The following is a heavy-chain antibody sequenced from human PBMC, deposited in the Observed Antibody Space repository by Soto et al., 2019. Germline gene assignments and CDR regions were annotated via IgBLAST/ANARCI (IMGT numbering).Heavy chain of an antibody. V-gene: IGHV1-46*01. J-gene: IGHJ6*02. Sequence: GASVKVSCKASGYTFTRYYMHWVRQAPGQGLEWMGIISPSGGSTTYAQKVQGRVRMTRDTSTSTVYMELSILRSEDTAVYYCARVSDYGDPDPYYYGMDVWGQGTTVTVSS. CDR1: GYTFTRYY. D-gene: IGHD4-17*01. CDR3: ARVSDYGDPDPYYYGMDV. CDR2: ISPSGGST.